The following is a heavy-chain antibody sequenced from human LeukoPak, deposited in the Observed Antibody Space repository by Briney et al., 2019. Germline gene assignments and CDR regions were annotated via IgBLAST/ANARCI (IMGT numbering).Heavy chain of an antibody. Sequence: GGSLRLSCAASEVTFSSYSMNWVRQAPGKGLEWVSSISGSSSFIYYADSVRGRFTISRDNAKNSLYLQMDSLRAEDTAVYYCARRPIASTDYYYFLDVWGKGTTVTVSS. CDR2: ISGSSSFI. J-gene: IGHJ6*03. CDR1: EVTFSSYS. D-gene: IGHD6-13*01. V-gene: IGHV3-21*01. CDR3: ARRPIASTDYYYFLDV.